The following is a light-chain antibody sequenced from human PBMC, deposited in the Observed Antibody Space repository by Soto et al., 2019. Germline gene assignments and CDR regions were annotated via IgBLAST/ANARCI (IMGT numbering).Light chain of an antibody. V-gene: IGKV3-11*01. CDR1: RSVSSY. CDR3: QHLWT. Sequence: EIVLTQSPASLSLSPGERATLSCRASRSVSSYLAWYQQKPGQAPRLLIYDASNRATGIPARFSGSGSGTDFTLTISSLEPEDFAVYYCQHLWTLGQGTRVEIK. CDR2: DAS. J-gene: IGKJ1*01.